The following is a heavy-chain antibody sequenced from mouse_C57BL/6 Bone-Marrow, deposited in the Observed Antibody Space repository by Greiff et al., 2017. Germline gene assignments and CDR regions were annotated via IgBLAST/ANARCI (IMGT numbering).Heavy chain of an antibody. Sequence: VQLVESGAELVKPGASVKLSCKASGYTFTEYTIHWVKQRSGQGLEWIGWFYPGSGSIKYNEKFKDKATLTADKSSSTVYMELSRLTSEDSAVYFCERHEGGYDYDHDGYWYFDVWGTGTTVTVSS. CDR1: GYTFTEYT. D-gene: IGHD2-4*01. CDR2: FYPGSGSI. J-gene: IGHJ1*03. V-gene: IGHV1-62-2*01. CDR3: ERHEGGYDYDHDGYWYFDV.